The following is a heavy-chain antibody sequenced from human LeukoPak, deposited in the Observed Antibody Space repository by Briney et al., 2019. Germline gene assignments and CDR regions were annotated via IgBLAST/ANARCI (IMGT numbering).Heavy chain of an antibody. D-gene: IGHD3-3*01. Sequence: SVKVSCKTSGFTFTRSTMQWVRQARGQGLEWIGWIVVGGGNTNYAQNFQERVTITRDMSTNTAYMELSSLRSEDTAVYYCAKGSGYHTIIANFDYWGQGTLVTVSS. CDR1: GFTFTRST. J-gene: IGHJ4*02. CDR3: AKGSGYHTIIANFDY. CDR2: IVVGGGNT. V-gene: IGHV1-58*02.